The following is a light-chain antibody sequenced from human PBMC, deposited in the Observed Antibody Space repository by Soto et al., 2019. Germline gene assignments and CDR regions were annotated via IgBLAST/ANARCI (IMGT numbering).Light chain of an antibody. CDR2: GAS. CDR1: QSIATRY. V-gene: IGKV3-20*01. Sequence: EIVLTQSPGTLSLFPGERATLSCRASQSIATRYLAWYQQKPGQAPRLLIYGASSRATGIPDRFSGSGSGTYFTLTISRLEPEDFAVYSCQQYGSSPTFGQGTRLEIK. J-gene: IGKJ5*01. CDR3: QQYGSSPT.